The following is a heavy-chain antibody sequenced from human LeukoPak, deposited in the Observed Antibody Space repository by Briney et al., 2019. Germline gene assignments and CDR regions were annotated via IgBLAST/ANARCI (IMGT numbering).Heavy chain of an antibody. V-gene: IGHV4-39*07. Sequence: SETLSLTCTVSGGSISSSSYYWGWIRQPPGKGLEGIGSIYYSGSTYYNPSLKSRVTISVDTSKNQFSLKRSSVIAADTAVYYCARVPILGYYYYMDVWGKGTTVTVSS. J-gene: IGHJ6*03. CDR3: ARVPILGYYYYMDV. CDR2: IYYSGST. CDR1: GGSISSSSYY.